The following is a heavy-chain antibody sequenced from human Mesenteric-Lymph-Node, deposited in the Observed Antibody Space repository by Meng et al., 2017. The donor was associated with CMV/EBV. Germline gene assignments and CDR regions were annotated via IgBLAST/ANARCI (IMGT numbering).Heavy chain of an antibody. CDR1: GYTFTSYG. CDR2: IRAYNGNT. Sequence: ASVKVSCKASGYTFTSYGISWVRQAPGQGLEWMGWIRAYNGNTNYAQKLQGRVTMTTDTSTSTAYMELRSLRSDDTAVYYCARGRSSSWYLVPGMDVWGQGTTVTVSS. D-gene: IGHD6-13*01. J-gene: IGHJ6*02. CDR3: ARGRSSSWYLVPGMDV. V-gene: IGHV1-18*01.